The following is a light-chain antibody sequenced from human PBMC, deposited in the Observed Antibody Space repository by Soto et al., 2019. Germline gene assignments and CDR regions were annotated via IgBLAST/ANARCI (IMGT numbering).Light chain of an antibody. J-gene: IGKJ3*01. Sequence: GERATLSCRASQHIDVYLDWLQQKPGQSPRLLIFDASARATGTPTRFSGSGSGTDFTLTISSLEPEDFAVYYCQERGDWPLTFGRGTKVDI. CDR2: DAS. V-gene: IGKV3-11*01. CDR3: QERGDWPLT. CDR1: QHIDVY.